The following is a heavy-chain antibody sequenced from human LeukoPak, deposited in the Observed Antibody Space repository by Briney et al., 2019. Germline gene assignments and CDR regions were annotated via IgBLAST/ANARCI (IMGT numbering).Heavy chain of an antibody. CDR1: GYTFTGYY. J-gene: IGHJ4*02. V-gene: IGHV1-2*06. Sequence: ASVKVSCKASGYTFTGYYMHWVRQAPGQGLEWMGRINPNSGGPNYAQKFQGRVTMTRDTSINTAYMELSSLRSDDTAVYYCARRRRTTTLFDYWGQGTLVTVSS. CDR3: ARRRRTTTLFDY. D-gene: IGHD1-7*01. CDR2: INPNSGGP.